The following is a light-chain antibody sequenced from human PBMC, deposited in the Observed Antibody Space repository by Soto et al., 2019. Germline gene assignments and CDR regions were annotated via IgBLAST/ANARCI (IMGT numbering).Light chain of an antibody. CDR3: SSYTTIRTVI. J-gene: IGLJ2*01. CDR1: SSDVGAYNY. Sequence: QSALAQPASVSGSPGQSITISCTGTSSDVGAYNYVSWYHQHHPGKAPELIIYDVTDPPAGVSTRFSGSKSANTASLTISGLQAEDEGDYYCSSYTTIRTVIFGGGTKLTVL. CDR2: DVT. V-gene: IGLV2-14*01.